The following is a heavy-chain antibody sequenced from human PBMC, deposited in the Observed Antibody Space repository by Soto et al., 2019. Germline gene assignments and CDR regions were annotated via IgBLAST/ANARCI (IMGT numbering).Heavy chain of an antibody. CDR1: GGTFSSYA. V-gene: IGHV1-69*13. Sequence: SVKVSCKASGGTFSSYAISWVRQAPGQGLEWMGEIIPIFGTANYAQKFQGRVTITADESTSTAYMELSSLRSEDTAVYYCARVPTRERNYFDYWGQGTLVTVSS. J-gene: IGHJ4*02. D-gene: IGHD1-26*01. CDR3: ARVPTRERNYFDY. CDR2: IIPIFGTA.